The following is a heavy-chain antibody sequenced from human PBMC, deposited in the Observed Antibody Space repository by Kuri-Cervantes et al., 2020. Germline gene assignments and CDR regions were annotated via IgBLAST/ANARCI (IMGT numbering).Heavy chain of an antibody. CDR3: AKEEWGYGYYGEDGFDY. J-gene: IGHJ4*02. Sequence: GGSLRLSCAASGFTFSSYAMHWVRQAPGKGLEWMAVISYDGSNKYYADSVKGRFTISRDNSKNTLYLQVNSLRAEDTAVYYCAKEEWGYGYYGEDGFDYWGQGTLVTVSS. CDR1: GFTFSSYA. CDR2: ISYDGSNK. D-gene: IGHD4-17*01. V-gene: IGHV3-30-3*01.